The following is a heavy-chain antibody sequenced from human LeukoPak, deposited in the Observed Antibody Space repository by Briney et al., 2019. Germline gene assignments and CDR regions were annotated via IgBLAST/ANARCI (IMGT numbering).Heavy chain of an antibody. V-gene: IGHV3-74*01. CDR3: ARGVQGHYYDSSGPTDDYFDY. CDR1: GFTSSSYW. Sequence: GGSLRLSCAASGFTSSSYWMHWVRQTPGKGLVWVSHINSDGSRTSYADSVKGRFTISRDNAKNTLSLQMNSLRAEDTAVYYCARGVQGHYYDSSGPTDDYFDYWGQGTLVTVSS. J-gene: IGHJ4*02. D-gene: IGHD3-22*01. CDR2: INSDGSRT.